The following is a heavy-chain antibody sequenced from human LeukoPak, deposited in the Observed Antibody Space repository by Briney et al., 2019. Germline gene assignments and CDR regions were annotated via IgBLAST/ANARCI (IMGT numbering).Heavy chain of an antibody. CDR3: ARDRLESSPAGYMDV. CDR2: IYHRGST. Sequence: SETLSLTCTVSGYSISSGYYWGWIRQPPGKGLEWIGSIYHRGSTYYNPSLKSRVTISVDTSKNQFSLKLSSVTAADTAVYYCARDRLESSPAGYMDVWGKGTTVTVSS. D-gene: IGHD3-3*01. J-gene: IGHJ6*03. CDR1: GYSISSGYY. V-gene: IGHV4-38-2*02.